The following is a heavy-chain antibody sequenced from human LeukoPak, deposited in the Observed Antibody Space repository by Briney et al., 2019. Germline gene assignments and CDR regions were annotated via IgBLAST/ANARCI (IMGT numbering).Heavy chain of an antibody. D-gene: IGHD4-17*01. Sequence: GGSLRLSCAASGFPFSTYATYAMSWVRQAPGKGLEWVSSIRASDGSTYYADSVKGRFAISRDNSKNTLYLQMNSLRAEDTAVYYCAKDVYGDYGGPDYWGQGTLVTVPS. J-gene: IGHJ4*02. V-gene: IGHV3-23*01. CDR3: AKDVYGDYGGPDY. CDR2: IRASDGST. CDR1: GFPFSTYATYA.